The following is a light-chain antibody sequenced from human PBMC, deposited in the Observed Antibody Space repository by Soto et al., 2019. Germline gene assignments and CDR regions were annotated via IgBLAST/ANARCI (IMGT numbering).Light chain of an antibody. J-gene: IGLJ1*01. CDR1: NSDVGGYIY. Sequence: QSVLTQPRSVSGSPRQSVTISCTGTNSDVGGYIYVSWYQQHPGKAPKLMMFDVSKRPSGVPDRFSGSKSDNTASLTISGLQVEDEADYFCCSYAGNDTYGFGTGTKVTVL. CDR2: DVS. CDR3: CSYAGNDTYG. V-gene: IGLV2-11*01.